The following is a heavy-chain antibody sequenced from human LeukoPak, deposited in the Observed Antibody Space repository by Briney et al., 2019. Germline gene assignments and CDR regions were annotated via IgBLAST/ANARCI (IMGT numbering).Heavy chain of an antibody. CDR3: ARASLWFGELLSENWFDP. CDR1: GGSISSYY. CDR2: IYYSGST. V-gene: IGHV4-59*01. J-gene: IGHJ5*02. Sequence: PSETLSLTCTVSGGSISSYYWSWIRQPPGKGLEWIGYIYYSGSTNYNPSLKSRVTISVDTSKNQFSLKLSSVTAADTAVYYCARASLWFGELLSENWFDPWGQGTLVTVSS. D-gene: IGHD3-10*01.